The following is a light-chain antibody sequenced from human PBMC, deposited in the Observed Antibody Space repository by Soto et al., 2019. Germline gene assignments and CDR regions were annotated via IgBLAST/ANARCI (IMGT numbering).Light chain of an antibody. CDR3: QQYNSYPWT. V-gene: IGKV1-5*01. CDR2: DPS. Sequence: DIQMTQSPSTLSASVGDRVTITCRASQSISSWLAWYQQKPGKAPKLLIYDPSRLESGVPSRFRGSGSGTEFTLTISRLLHDDFATYYCQQYNSYPWTFGQGTKVEIK. J-gene: IGKJ1*01. CDR1: QSISSW.